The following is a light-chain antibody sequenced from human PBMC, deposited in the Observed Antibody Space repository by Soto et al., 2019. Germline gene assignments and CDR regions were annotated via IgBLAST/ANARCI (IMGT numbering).Light chain of an antibody. J-gene: IGKJ4*01. Sequence: EIVMTQSPATLSVSPGERATLSCRASQSVSSNLAWYQQKPGQAPRLLTYGASNSATGIPARFSGSGSGTDFTLTISSLQSEDFEVYYWKQYNNWPPAFGGGTKVEIK. CDR3: KQYNNWPPA. V-gene: IGKV3-15*01. CDR2: GAS. CDR1: QSVSSN.